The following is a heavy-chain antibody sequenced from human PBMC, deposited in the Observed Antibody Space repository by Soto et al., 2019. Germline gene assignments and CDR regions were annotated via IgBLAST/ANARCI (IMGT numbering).Heavy chain of an antibody. Sequence: SVKVSCKASGGTFSSYAISWVRQAPGEGLEWMGGIIPIFGTANYAQKFQGRVTITADEFTSTAYMELSSLRSEDTAVYYCASDRKSGGLRDAFDILAQGTMVTVSS. V-gene: IGHV1-69*13. J-gene: IGHJ3*02. CDR1: GGTFSSYA. CDR2: IIPIFGTA. CDR3: ASDRKSGGLRDAFDI. D-gene: IGHD6-25*01.